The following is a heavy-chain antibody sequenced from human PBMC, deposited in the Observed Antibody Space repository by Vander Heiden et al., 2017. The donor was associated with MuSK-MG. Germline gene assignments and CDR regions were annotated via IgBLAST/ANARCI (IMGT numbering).Heavy chain of an antibody. CDR2: IIPILGLA. CDR3: ARDRGEGEPMDV. Sequence: QVQLVQPGAEVNKPGSSVKVSCKASGGTFSSYAFSWVRQAPGQGLEWMGRIIPILGLASYAQKFQDRVTITADKSTSTAYMELKGLRYEETAVYDCARDRGEGEPMDVWGQGTTVTVSS. CDR1: GGTFSSYA. D-gene: IGHD3-16*01. V-gene: IGHV1-69*04. J-gene: IGHJ6*02.